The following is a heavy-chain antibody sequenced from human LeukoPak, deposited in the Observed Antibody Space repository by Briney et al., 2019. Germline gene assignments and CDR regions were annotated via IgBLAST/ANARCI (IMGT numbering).Heavy chain of an antibody. Sequence: GGSLRLSCAASGFTFSSYAMSWVRQAPGKGLEWVSAISGRGGSTFYADSVKGRFTISRDNSKNTLFLQMNSLRAEDAAVYYCARDDYGETFDYWGQGNLVTVSS. CDR3: ARDDYGETFDY. CDR2: ISGRGGST. J-gene: IGHJ4*02. D-gene: IGHD4-17*01. V-gene: IGHV3-23*01. CDR1: GFTFSSYA.